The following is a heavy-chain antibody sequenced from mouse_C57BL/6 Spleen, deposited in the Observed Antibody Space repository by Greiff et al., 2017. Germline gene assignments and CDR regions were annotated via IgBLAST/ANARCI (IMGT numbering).Heavy chain of an antibody. Sequence: VQLQQSGPELVKPGASVKISCKASGYAFSSSWMNWVKQRPGKGLEWIGRIYPGDGDTNYNGKFKGKATLTADKSSSTAYMQLSSLTSEDSAVYFCARGGLTIYFDDWGQGTTLTVSS. CDR3: ARGGLTIYFDD. V-gene: IGHV1-82*01. CDR2: IYPGDGDT. J-gene: IGHJ2*01. CDR1: GYAFSSSW. D-gene: IGHD1-3*01.